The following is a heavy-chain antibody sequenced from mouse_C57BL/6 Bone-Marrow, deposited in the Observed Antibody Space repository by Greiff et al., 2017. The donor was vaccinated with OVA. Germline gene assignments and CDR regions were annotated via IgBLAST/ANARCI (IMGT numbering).Heavy chain of an antibody. Sequence: QVQLQQPGAELVMPGASVKLSCKASGYTFTSYWMHWVKQRPGQGLEWIGEIDPSDSYTNYNQKFKGKSTLTVDKSSSTAYMQLSSLTSEDSAVYYCASSDGYYKVDYWGQGTSVTVSS. CDR2: IDPSDSYT. J-gene: IGHJ4*01. D-gene: IGHD2-3*01. CDR3: ASSDGYYKVDY. CDR1: GYTFTSYW. V-gene: IGHV1-69*01.